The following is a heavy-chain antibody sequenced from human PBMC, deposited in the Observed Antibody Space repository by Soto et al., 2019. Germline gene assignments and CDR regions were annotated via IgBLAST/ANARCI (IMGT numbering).Heavy chain of an antibody. Sequence: GGSPRLSCAASGFTFSSYSMNWVRQAPGKGLEWVSYISSSSSTIYYADSVKGRFTISRDNAKNSLYLQMNSLRAEDTAVYYCARKGLGELSLTEIDYWGQGTLVTVSS. D-gene: IGHD3-16*02. CDR1: GFTFSSYS. CDR3: ARKGLGELSLTEIDY. V-gene: IGHV3-48*01. J-gene: IGHJ4*02. CDR2: ISSSSSTI.